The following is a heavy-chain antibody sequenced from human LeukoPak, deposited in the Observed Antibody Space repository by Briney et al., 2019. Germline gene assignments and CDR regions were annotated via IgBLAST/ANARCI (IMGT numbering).Heavy chain of an antibody. CDR1: GDSISSYF. J-gene: IGHJ4*02. V-gene: IGHV4-59*01. CDR2: LYYGGRT. Sequence: SETLSLTCTVSGDSISSYFWCWIRQPPGKGLEWIGCLYYGGRTNYSPSLTSRVTLSADTPKNQFSLKLNSVTAADSAIYYCARDYSGYEFDYWGQGTLVTVSS. CDR3: ARDYSGYEFDY. D-gene: IGHD5-12*01.